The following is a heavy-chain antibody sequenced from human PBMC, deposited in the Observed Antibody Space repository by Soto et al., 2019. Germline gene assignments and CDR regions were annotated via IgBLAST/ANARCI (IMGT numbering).Heavy chain of an antibody. Sequence: ASVKLSFKDSGYTLTSYGISWLRQAPGQGLEWMGWISAYNGNTNYAQKLQGRVTMTTDTSTSTAYMELRSLRSEDTAVHYCARDCTSTSCSPYYYYGMDVWGQGTTVPVYS. J-gene: IGHJ6*02. D-gene: IGHD2-2*01. CDR1: GYTLTSYG. CDR3: ARDCTSTSCSPYYYYGMDV. CDR2: ISAYNGNT. V-gene: IGHV1-18*04.